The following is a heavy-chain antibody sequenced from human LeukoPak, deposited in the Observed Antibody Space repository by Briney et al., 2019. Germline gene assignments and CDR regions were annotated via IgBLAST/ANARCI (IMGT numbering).Heavy chain of an antibody. CDR3: ARFGFWSGYYTSKAYMDV. J-gene: IGHJ6*03. V-gene: IGHV4-4*07. D-gene: IGHD3-3*01. CDR1: GGSISSYY. Sequence: SETLSLTCTVSGGSISSYYWSWIRQPAGKGLEWIGRIYTSGSTNYNPSLKSRVTMSVDTSKNQFSLKLSSVTAADTAVYYCARFGFWSGYYTSKAYMDVWGKGTMVTVSS. CDR2: IYTSGST.